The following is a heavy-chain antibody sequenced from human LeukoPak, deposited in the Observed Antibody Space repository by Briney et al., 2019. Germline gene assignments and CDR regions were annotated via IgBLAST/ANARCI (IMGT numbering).Heavy chain of an antibody. CDR2: INLNSGGT. D-gene: IGHD2-15*01. J-gene: IGHJ5*02. CDR3: ARAVVAAQNWFDP. Sequence: ASVKVSCKASGYTFTGYYMHWVRQAPGQGLEWMGWINLNSGGTNYAQKFQGRVTMTRDTSISTAYMELSRLRSDDTAVYYCARAVVAAQNWFDPWGQGTLVTVSS. V-gene: IGHV1-2*02. CDR1: GYTFTGYY.